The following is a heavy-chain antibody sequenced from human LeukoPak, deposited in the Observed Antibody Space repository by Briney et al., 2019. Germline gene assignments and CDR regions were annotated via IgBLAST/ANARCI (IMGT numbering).Heavy chain of an antibody. CDR1: GFTFRNYW. Sequence: TGGSLRLSCEGSGFTFRNYWMHWVRQVPGKGLVWVSRINRDGSTTSYADSVKGRFTISRDNAKNTLNLQMNSLRGEDAAVYYCARVFDSYYYDSGKFDYWGLGTLVTVSS. D-gene: IGHD3-22*01. CDR2: INRDGSTT. CDR3: ARVFDSYYYDSGKFDY. J-gene: IGHJ4*02. V-gene: IGHV3-74*01.